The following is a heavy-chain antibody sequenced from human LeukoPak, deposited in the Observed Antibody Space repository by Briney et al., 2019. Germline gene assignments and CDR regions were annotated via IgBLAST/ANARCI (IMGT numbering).Heavy chain of an antibody. CDR1: GYTLTELS. Sequence: ASVKVSCKVSGYTLTELSMHWVRQAPGKGLEWMGGFDPEDGETIYAQKFHGRVTMTEDTSTDTAYMELSSLRSEDTAVYYCATLRSGSYCFDYWGQGTLVTVSS. CDR3: ATLRSGSYCFDY. D-gene: IGHD3-10*01. J-gene: IGHJ4*02. CDR2: FDPEDGET. V-gene: IGHV1-24*01.